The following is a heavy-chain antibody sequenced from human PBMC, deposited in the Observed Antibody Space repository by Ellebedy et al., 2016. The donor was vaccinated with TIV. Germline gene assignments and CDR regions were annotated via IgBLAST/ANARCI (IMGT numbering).Heavy chain of an antibody. CDR3: ARDQWLGRAYYFDS. Sequence: GESLKISCAASGFTFSSYWINWVRQAPGKGLEWVATINEDGSEKKYVDSVTGRFTISRDNAKKSLYLQMNSLTADDTAVYYCARDQWLGRAYYFDSWGQGTLVTVSS. CDR1: GFTFSSYW. D-gene: IGHD6-19*01. J-gene: IGHJ4*02. V-gene: IGHV3-7*03. CDR2: INEDGSEK.